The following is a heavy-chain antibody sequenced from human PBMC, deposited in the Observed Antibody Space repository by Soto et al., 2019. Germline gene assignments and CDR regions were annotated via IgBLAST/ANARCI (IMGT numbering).Heavy chain of an antibody. CDR3: ARFTRYYYVWYGWGQSGGMAG. V-gene: IGHV1-69*14. D-gene: IGHD3-10*02. CDR1: GGTFSSYA. CDR2: IIPIFGTA. J-gene: IGHJ6*02. Sequence: QVQLVQSGAEVKKPGSSVKVSCKASGGTFSSYAISWVRQAPGQGLEWMGGIIPIFGTANYAQQFQGRVTSAAAKSTCTASMGLRRLRSGDASTYYVARFTRYYYVWYGWGQSGGMAGWGQGPTVTVSS.